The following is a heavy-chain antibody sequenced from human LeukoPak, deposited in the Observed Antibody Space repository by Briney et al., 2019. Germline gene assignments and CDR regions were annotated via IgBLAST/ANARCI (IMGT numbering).Heavy chain of an antibody. CDR1: GYTLTELS. CDR3: ATSRITMVRGVIIPSQSQLDY. CDR2: FDPEDGET. J-gene: IGHJ4*02. D-gene: IGHD3-10*01. Sequence: VASVKVSCKVSGYTLTELSVHWVRQAPGKGLEWMGGFDPEDGETIYAQKFQGRVTMTEDTSTDTAYMELSSLRSEDTAVYYCATSRITMVRGVIIPSQSQLDYWGQGTLVTVSS. V-gene: IGHV1-24*01.